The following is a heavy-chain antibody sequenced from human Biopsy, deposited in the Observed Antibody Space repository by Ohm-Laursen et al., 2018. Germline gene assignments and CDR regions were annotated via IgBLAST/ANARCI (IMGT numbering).Heavy chain of an antibody. CDR3: ALGGGSYVNFDY. D-gene: IGHD1-26*01. J-gene: IGHJ4*02. Sequence: SDTLSLTCNVSGASIAEYYWSWLRQSPGRGLEWIGLINYRGNTNYNPSLKSRASLSLDTSKNHFSLKLTTVTAADTAVYYCALGGGSYVNFDYWGQGTLVTVSS. CDR1: GASIAEYY. CDR2: INYRGNT. V-gene: IGHV4-59*07.